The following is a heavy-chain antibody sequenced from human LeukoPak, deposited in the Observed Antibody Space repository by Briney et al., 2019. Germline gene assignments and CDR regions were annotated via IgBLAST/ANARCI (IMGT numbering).Heavy chain of an antibody. CDR2: IYYSGST. V-gene: IGHV4-59*01. Sequence: SETLSLTCTVSGGSISSYYWSWIRQPPGKGMEWIGYIYYSGSTNYNPSLKSRVTISVDTSKNQFSLKLSSVTAADTAVYYCARGIHSLSDYGNYFDYWGQGTLVTVSS. CDR1: GGSISSYY. J-gene: IGHJ4*02. CDR3: ARGIHSLSDYGNYFDY. D-gene: IGHD4-17*01.